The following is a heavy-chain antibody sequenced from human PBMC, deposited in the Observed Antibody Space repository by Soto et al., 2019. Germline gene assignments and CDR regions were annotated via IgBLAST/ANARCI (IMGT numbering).Heavy chain of an antibody. D-gene: IGHD3-10*01. CDR1: GGTFSSYA. CDR2: IIPIFGTA. V-gene: IGHV1-69*01. Sequence: QVQLVQSGAEVKKPGSSVKVSCKASGGTFSSYAISWVRQAPGQGLEWMGGIIPIFGTANYAQKFQGRVTITADESTSTAYMELSSLRSEDTAVYYCAGGNPPPHEYYYGSGRDYGMDVWGQGTTVTVSS. J-gene: IGHJ6*02. CDR3: AGGNPPPHEYYYGSGRDYGMDV.